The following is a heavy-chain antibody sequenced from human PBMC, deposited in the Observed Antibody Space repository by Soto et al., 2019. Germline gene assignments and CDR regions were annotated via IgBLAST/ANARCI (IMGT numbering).Heavy chain of an antibody. J-gene: IGHJ3*02. CDR3: ARGSSSGWPRGDAFDI. Sequence: GGSLRLSCAASGFTFSSYAMHWVRKAPGKGLEYVSAISSNGGSTYYANSVKGRFTISRDNSKNTLYLQMGSLRAEDMAVYYCARGSSSGWPRGDAFDIWGQGTMVTVSS. D-gene: IGHD6-19*01. CDR1: GFTFSSYA. CDR2: ISSNGGST. V-gene: IGHV3-64*01.